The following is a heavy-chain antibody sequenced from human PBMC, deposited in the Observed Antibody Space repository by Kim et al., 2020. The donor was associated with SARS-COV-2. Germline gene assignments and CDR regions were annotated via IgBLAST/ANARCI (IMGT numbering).Heavy chain of an antibody. CDR1: KFTFSNYW. J-gene: IGHJ6*02. CDR2: INGDGSGR. V-gene: IGHV3-74*01. D-gene: IGHD2-2*01. CDR3: ARGPLVEIIPGAMRAAMDV. Sequence: GGSLRLSCAASKFTFSNYWMHWVRQAPGQGLVWVSRINGDGSGRIYADSVKGRFAISRDNANNILYLQLNSLRAEDTAVYYCARGPLVEIIPGAMRAAMDVWGQGATVTVSS.